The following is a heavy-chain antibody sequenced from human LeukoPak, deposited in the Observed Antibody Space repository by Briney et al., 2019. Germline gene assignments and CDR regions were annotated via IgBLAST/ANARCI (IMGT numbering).Heavy chain of an antibody. CDR2: IYYSGST. CDR1: GGSISSSSYY. Sequence: SETLSLTCTVSGGSISSSSYYWGWIRQPPGKGLEWIGSIYYSGSTYYNPSLKSRVTISVDTSKNQFSLKLSSVTAADTAVYYCARAGHPVLRYFDWLLPNAFDIWGQGTMVTVSS. D-gene: IGHD3-9*01. J-gene: IGHJ3*02. CDR3: ARAGHPVLRYFDWLLPNAFDI. V-gene: IGHV4-39*01.